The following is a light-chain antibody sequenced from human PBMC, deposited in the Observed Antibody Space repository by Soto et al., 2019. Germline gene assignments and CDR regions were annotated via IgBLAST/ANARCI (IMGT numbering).Light chain of an antibody. CDR1: SSNIGDNP. CDR3: ATWGDSLGGNWV. Sequence: QSVLTQSPSVSEAPRQRVTITCSGSSSNIGDNPVNWYQQLPGTAPKLLIYKNNQRPSGVPDRFSGSKSGTSASLAITGLRSEDEASYYCATWGDSLGGNWVFGGGTKLTVL. CDR2: KNN. J-gene: IGLJ3*02. V-gene: IGLV1-47*01.